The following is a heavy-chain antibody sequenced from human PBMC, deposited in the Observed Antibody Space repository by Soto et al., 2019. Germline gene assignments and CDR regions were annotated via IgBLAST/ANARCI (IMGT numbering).Heavy chain of an antibody. CDR3: EHRRQQQLVPYWYFDL. CDR2: IYWDDDK. CDR1: GFSLSTSGVG. Sequence: QITLKESGPTLVKPTQTLTLTCTFSGFSLSTSGVGVGWIRQPPGKALEWLALIYWDDDKRYSPSLKSRLTNTKNTSKNQVVLTMTNMDPVDTATYYCEHRRQQQLVPYWYFDLWGRGTLVTVSS. J-gene: IGHJ2*01. V-gene: IGHV2-5*02. D-gene: IGHD6-13*01.